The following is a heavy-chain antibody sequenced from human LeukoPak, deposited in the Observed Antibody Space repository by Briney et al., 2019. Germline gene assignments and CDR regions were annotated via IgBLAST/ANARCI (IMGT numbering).Heavy chain of an antibody. CDR2: IFPIFGAE. CDR3: ARGVVTKNTAMVIKDDY. Sequence: SEKVSCKTSGGTLSSYAISWVRQAPLLGRKWLGRIFPIFGAEDYAQKFQGRVTITTEESTSTAYMELSSLRSEDTAVYYCARGVVTKNTAMVIKDDYWGQGTLVTVSS. V-gene: IGHV1-69*05. J-gene: IGHJ4*02. CDR1: GGTLSSYA. D-gene: IGHD5-18*01.